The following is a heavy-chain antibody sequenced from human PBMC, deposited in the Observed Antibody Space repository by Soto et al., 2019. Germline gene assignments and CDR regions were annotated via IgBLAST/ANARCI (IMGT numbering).Heavy chain of an antibody. J-gene: IGHJ4*02. D-gene: IGHD3-10*01. V-gene: IGHV1-8*01. Sequence: ASVKVSCKASGDTFTSYDINWVRQATGHGLEWMGWINHNSGNMGYAQKFQGRVTMTRDTAIMTAYMEVSSLRSDDTAVYYCARGRASGSYYLLDYWGQGTLVTVSS. CDR2: INHNSGNM. CDR1: GDTFTSYD. CDR3: ARGRASGSYYLLDY.